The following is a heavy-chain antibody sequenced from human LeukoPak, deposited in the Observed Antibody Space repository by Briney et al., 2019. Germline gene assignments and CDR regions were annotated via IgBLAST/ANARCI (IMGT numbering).Heavy chain of an antibody. D-gene: IGHD1-26*01. CDR2: ISTTSSYI. V-gene: IGHV3-21*01. J-gene: IGHJ3*02. CDR3: ARTPRYSGNYYNAFDI. CDR1: GFTFSSYS. Sequence: GGSLRLSCAASGFTFSSYSMNWVRQAPGKGLEWVSSISTTSSYIYYADSVKGRFIISRDNAKNSLYLQMNSLRAEDTAVYYCARTPRYSGNYYNAFDIWGQGTTVTVSS.